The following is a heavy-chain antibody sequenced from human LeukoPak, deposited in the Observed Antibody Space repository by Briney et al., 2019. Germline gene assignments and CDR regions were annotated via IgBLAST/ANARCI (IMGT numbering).Heavy chain of an antibody. J-gene: IGHJ4*02. CDR2: IYHSGST. CDR3: ARVEMATIGLIDY. Sequence: SETLSLTCTVSGGSISSSSYYWGWIRQPPGKGLEWIGSIYHSGSTYYNPSLKSRVTISVDTSKNQFSLKLSSVTAADTAVYYCARVEMATIGLIDYWGQGTLVTVSS. D-gene: IGHD5-24*01. CDR1: GGSISSSSYY. V-gene: IGHV4-39*07.